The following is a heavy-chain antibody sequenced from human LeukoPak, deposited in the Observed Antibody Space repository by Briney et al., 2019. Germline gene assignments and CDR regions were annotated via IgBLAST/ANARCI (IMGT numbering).Heavy chain of an antibody. D-gene: IGHD3-16*02. V-gene: IGHV4-34*01. CDR1: GGSFSGYY. CDR2: INHSGST. CDR3: ARHLPNVLYDYVWGSYRSGFDY. Sequence: SETLSLTCAVYGGSFSGYYWSWIRQPPGKGLEWIGEINHSGSTNYNPSLKSRVTISVDTSKNQFSLKLSSVTAADTAVYYCARHLPNVLYDYVWGSYRSGFDYWGQGTLVTVSS. J-gene: IGHJ4*02.